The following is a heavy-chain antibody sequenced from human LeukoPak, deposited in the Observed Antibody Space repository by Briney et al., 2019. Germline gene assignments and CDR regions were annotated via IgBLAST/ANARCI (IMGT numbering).Heavy chain of an antibody. CDR2: ISSSGSTI. CDR1: GASISSNS. CDR3: AELGITMIGGV. J-gene: IGHJ6*01. V-gene: IGHV3-48*03. D-gene: IGHD3-10*02. Sequence: LTCAGCGASISSNSCWRWVRKPPGKGLEWVSYISSSGSTIYYADSVKGRFTISRDNAKNSLYLQMNSLRAEDTAVYYCAELGITMIGGVWGKGTTVTISS.